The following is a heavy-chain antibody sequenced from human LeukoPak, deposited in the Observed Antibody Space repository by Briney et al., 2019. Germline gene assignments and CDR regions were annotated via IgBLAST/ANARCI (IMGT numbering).Heavy chain of an antibody. CDR3: ARLGLERLRGDAFDI. Sequence: GESLKIPCKGSGYSFTSYWIGWVRQMPGKGLEWMGIIYPGDSDTRYSPSFQGQVTISADKSISTAYLQWSSLKASDTAMYHCARLGLERLRGDAFDIWGQGTMVTVSS. CDR1: GYSFTSYW. J-gene: IGHJ3*02. D-gene: IGHD1-1*01. V-gene: IGHV5-51*01. CDR2: IYPGDSDT.